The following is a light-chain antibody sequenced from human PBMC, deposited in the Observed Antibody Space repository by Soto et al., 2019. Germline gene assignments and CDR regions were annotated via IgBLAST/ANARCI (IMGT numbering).Light chain of an antibody. Sequence: QSALTQPASVSGSPGQSIIISCAGTMRDVGAYNLVSWYQQHPGRAPQLIIYEVRNRPSGISFRFSGSKSGNTASLTISGLQAEDEADYYCSSYTSQSSLIFGGGTQLTVL. CDR1: MRDVGAYNL. V-gene: IGLV2-14*01. J-gene: IGLJ7*01. CDR2: EVR. CDR3: SSYTSQSSLI.